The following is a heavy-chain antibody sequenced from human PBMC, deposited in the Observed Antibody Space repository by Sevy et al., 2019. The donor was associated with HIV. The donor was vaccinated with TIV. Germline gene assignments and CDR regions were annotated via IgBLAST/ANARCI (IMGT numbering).Heavy chain of an antibody. D-gene: IGHD3-10*01. Sequence: GGSLRLSCAASGFTFGTYGMHWVRQAPGKGLEWVAVIWSDGSIENYADSMKGRFTISRDNSKSTMYLQMNSLRAEDTAVYYCATDRGGAPYDFWGQGTLVTVSS. CDR2: IWSDGSIE. CDR1: GFTFGTYG. J-gene: IGHJ4*02. V-gene: IGHV3-33*03. CDR3: ATDRGGAPYDF.